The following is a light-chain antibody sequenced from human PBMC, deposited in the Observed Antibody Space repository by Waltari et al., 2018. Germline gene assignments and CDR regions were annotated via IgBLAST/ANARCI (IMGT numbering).Light chain of an antibody. CDR1: QTISRW. J-gene: IGKJ2*01. CDR2: EAS. CDR3: QQYRSYMYT. Sequence: DIQMTQSPSTLSASVGDRVTVTCRASQTISRWLAWDQQKPGKAPKLLIYEASILQSGVPSRFSGSGSGTEFTLTINSLQPDDSATYYCQQYRSYMYTFGQGTKLEI. V-gene: IGKV1-5*03.